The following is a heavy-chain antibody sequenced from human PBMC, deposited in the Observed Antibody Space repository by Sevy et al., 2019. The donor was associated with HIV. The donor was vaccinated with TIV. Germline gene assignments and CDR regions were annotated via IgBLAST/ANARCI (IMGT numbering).Heavy chain of an antibody. CDR2: IYTSGST. CDR1: GGSISSYY. CDR3: AREGIAVAGTRGYYFDY. Sequence: SETLSLTCTVSGGSISSYYWSWIRQPAGKGLEWIGRIYTSGSTNYNPSLKSRVTMSVDTSKNQFSLKLSSVTAADTAVYYCAREGIAVAGTRGYYFDYWGRGTLVTVSS. D-gene: IGHD6-19*01. V-gene: IGHV4-4*07. J-gene: IGHJ4*02.